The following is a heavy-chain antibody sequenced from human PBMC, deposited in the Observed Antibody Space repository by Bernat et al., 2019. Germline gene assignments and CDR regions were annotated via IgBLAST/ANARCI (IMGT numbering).Heavy chain of an antibody. V-gene: IGHV3-7*03. Sequence: EVQLVESGGGLVQPGGSLRLSCAASGFTFSSYWMSWVRQAPGKGLEWVANIKQDGSEKYYVDSVKGRFTISRDNAKNSLYLQMNSLRAEVTAVYYCARADPAVVLMVYAYYYYYGMDVWGQGTTVTVSS. CDR1: GFTFSSYW. D-gene: IGHD2-8*01. CDR2: IKQDGSEK. CDR3: ARADPAVVLMVYAYYYYYGMDV. J-gene: IGHJ6*02.